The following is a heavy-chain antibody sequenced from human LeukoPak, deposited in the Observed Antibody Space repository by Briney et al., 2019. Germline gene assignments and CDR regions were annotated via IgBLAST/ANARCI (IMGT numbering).Heavy chain of an antibody. V-gene: IGHV4-39*01. D-gene: IGHD1-26*01. CDR1: GFTFSGYSMN. J-gene: IGHJ5*02. CDR3: ARHEYSGSYYGLSWFDP. CDR2: IYYSGST. Sequence: GSLRLSCAASGFTFSGYSMNWVRQPPGKGLEWIASIYYSGSTYYNPSLKSRVTISVDTSKNQLSLKLSSLTAADTAVYYCARHEYSGSYYGLSWFDPWGQGTLVTVSS.